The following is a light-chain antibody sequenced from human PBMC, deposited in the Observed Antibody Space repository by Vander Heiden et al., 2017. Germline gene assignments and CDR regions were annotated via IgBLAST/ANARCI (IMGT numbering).Light chain of an antibody. CDR3: AAWDDSLNGPNWV. V-gene: IGLV1-44*01. J-gene: IGLJ3*02. CDR1: SSNIGSNT. Sequence: QSVLTQPPSASGTPGQRFTISCSGSSSNIGSNTVNWYQQLPGTAPKLLIYSNNQRPSGVPDRFSGSKSGTSASLAISGLQSEDEADYYCAAWDDSLNGPNWVFGGGTKLTAL. CDR2: SNN.